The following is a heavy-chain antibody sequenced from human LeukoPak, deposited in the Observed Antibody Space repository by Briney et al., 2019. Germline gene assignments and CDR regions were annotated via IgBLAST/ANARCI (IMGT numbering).Heavy chain of an antibody. V-gene: IGHV3-7*01. CDR3: ASQAYGLFHY. J-gene: IGHJ4*02. Sequence: GGSLRLSCTVSGFTVSSNSMSWVRQAPGKVLEWVANIKQDGSEKYYVDSVKGRFTISRDNAKNSLYLQMNSLRAEDTAVYYCASQAYGLFHYWGQGTLVTVSS. CDR1: GFTVSSNS. CDR2: IKQDGSEK. D-gene: IGHD3-16*01.